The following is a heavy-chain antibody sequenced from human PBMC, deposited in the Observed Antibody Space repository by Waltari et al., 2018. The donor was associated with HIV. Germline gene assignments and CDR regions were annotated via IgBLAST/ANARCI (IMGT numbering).Heavy chain of an antibody. Sequence: QVRLEQWGAGLLKPSETLSLTCAVYGTSFPGYYWPWNRQSPGGGLQWIGEVDHRGSTHYNPSLKSRVSMSVDTFKHQFSLKLASVTAADTAVYYCANLISMTATDVFDVWGQGTLVSVSS. J-gene: IGHJ3*01. CDR2: VDHRGST. CDR1: GTSFPGYY. V-gene: IGHV4-34*01. D-gene: IGHD2-21*02. CDR3: ANLISMTATDVFDV.